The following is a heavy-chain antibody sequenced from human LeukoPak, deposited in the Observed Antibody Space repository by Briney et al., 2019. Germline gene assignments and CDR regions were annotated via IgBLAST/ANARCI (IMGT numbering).Heavy chain of an antibody. V-gene: IGHV1-2*02. CDR1: GYTFTGYY. CDR2: INPNSGGT. J-gene: IGHJ4*02. CDR3: ARDLRSGGVTYGQDS. Sequence: ASVKVSCKASGYTFTGYYMHWVRQAPGQGLEWMGWINPNSGGTNYAQKFQGRVTMTSDTSTAYMDLSRLTSDDTAVYYCARDLRSGGVTYGQDSWGQGTLVTVSS. D-gene: IGHD5-18*01.